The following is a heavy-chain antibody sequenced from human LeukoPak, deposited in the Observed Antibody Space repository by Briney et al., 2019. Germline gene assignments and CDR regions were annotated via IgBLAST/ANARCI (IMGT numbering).Heavy chain of an antibody. D-gene: IGHD6-19*01. CDR2: ISGSGGST. CDR3: AKDLWYSSGWFDY. V-gene: IGHV3-23*01. J-gene: IGHJ4*02. CDR1: GFTFSSYA. Sequence: GGSLRLSCAASGFTFSSYAMSWVRQAPGKGLEWVSAISGSGGSTYYADSVKGRFTISRDNSKNTPYLQMNSLRAEDTAVYYCAKDLWYSSGWFDYWGQGTLVTVSS.